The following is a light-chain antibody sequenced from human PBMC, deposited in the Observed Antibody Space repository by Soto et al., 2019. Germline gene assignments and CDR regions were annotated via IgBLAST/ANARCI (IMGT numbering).Light chain of an antibody. Sequence: EMVMTQSPTTLSVSPGERATLSCRARQSISINLAWYQQKPGQAPRLLIYDASIRATGIPARFRGSGSETEFTLTINSLQSEDFGVYYCHQYHNWPPNTFGQGTRLEIK. CDR2: DAS. V-gene: IGKV3-15*01. CDR3: HQYHNWPPNT. J-gene: IGKJ2*01. CDR1: QSISIN.